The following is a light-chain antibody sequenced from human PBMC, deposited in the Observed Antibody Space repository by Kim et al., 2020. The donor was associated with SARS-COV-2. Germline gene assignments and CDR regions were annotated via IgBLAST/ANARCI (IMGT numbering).Light chain of an antibody. CDR1: SSNIGAGYD. V-gene: IGLV1-40*01. CDR2: GNS. J-gene: IGLJ1*01. CDR3: QSYDSSLSGSRV. Sequence: VTISCTGSSSNIGAGYDVHWYQQLPGTVPKLLIYGNSNRPSGVPDRFSGSKSGTSASLAITGLQAEDEADYYCQSYDSSLSGSRVFGTGTKVTVL.